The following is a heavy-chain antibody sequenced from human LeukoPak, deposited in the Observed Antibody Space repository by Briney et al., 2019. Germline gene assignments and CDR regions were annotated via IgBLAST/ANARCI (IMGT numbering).Heavy chain of an antibody. CDR1: GYTFTSYY. D-gene: IGHD1-1*01. CDR2: INPSGGST. V-gene: IGHV1-46*01. CDR3: AREKNVSDDEDGNWFDP. J-gene: IGHJ5*02. Sequence: ASVKVSCKASGYTFTSYYMHWVRQAPGQGLEWMGIINPSGGSTSYAQKFQGRVTMTRDMSTSTVYMELSSLRSEDTAVYYCAREKNVSDDEDGNWFDPWGQGTLVTVSS.